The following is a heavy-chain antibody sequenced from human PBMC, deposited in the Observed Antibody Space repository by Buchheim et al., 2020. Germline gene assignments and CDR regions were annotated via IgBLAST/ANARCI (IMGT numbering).Heavy chain of an antibody. V-gene: IGHV3-66*01. D-gene: IGHD2-15*01. Sequence: EVHLVESGGALVQPGGSLRLSCSTSAFSVTTTYMTWVRQAPGKGLEWVSVISDVGTTYYADSVKGRFTISGDNSNNMVYPQMNSLRVEDTAVYYCARGINGIDVWGQGTT. CDR1: AFSVTTTY. CDR2: ISDVGTT. J-gene: IGHJ6*02. CDR3: ARGINGIDV.